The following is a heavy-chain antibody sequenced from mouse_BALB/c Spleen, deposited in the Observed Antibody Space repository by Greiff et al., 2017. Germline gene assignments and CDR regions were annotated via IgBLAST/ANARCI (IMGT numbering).Heavy chain of an antibody. Sequence: QVQLQQSGPELVKPGASVKISCKASGYSFTSYWMHWVKQRPGQGLEWIGMIDPSDSETRLNQKFKDKATLTVDKSSSTAYMQLSSPTSEDSAVYYCATGSTMITSWFAYWGQGTLVTVSA. D-gene: IGHD2-4*01. J-gene: IGHJ3*01. V-gene: IGHV1-74*01. CDR3: ATGSTMITSWFAY. CDR2: IDPSDSET. CDR1: GYSFTSYW.